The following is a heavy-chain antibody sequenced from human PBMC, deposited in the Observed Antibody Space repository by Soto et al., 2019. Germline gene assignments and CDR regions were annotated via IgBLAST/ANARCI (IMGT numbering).Heavy chain of an antibody. Sequence: SETLSLTCTVSGGSISSYYWSWIRQPPGKGLEWIGYIYYSGSTNYNPSLKSRVTISVDTSKNQFSLKLSSVTAADTAVYYCARVIAVAGELTLSYYYGMDVWGQGTTVTVSS. J-gene: IGHJ6*02. V-gene: IGHV4-59*01. CDR1: GGSISSYY. D-gene: IGHD6-19*01. CDR2: IYYSGST. CDR3: ARVIAVAGELTLSYYYGMDV.